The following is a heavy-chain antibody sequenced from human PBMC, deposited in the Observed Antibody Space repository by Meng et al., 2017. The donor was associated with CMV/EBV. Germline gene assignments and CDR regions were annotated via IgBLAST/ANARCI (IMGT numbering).Heavy chain of an antibody. Sequence: LSLTCAASGFIFSDYYMSWVRQAPGKGLEWVSYISSSGSTIYYADSVKGRFTISRDNAKNSLYLQMNSLRGEDTAVYYCARGIYDFWSGYNYGLDVWGQGTTVTVSS. CDR2: ISSSGSTI. D-gene: IGHD3-3*01. CDR3: ARGIYDFWSGYNYGLDV. V-gene: IGHV3-11*01. J-gene: IGHJ6*02. CDR1: GFIFSDYY.